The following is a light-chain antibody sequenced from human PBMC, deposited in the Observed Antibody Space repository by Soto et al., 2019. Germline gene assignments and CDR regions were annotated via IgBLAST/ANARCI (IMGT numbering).Light chain of an antibody. CDR3: QAWDSSTVV. Sequence: SYELTQPPSVSVSPGQTASITCSGDKLGDKYACWYQQKPGQSPVPAIYQKSKRPSGIPERFSGSNSGNTAPLTISETQAMDEADYSCQAWDSSTVVFGGGTKVTVL. CDR1: KLGDKY. J-gene: IGLJ2*01. V-gene: IGLV3-1*01. CDR2: QKS.